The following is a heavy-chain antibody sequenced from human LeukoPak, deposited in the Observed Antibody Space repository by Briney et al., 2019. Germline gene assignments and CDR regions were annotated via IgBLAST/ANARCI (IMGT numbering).Heavy chain of an antibody. V-gene: IGHV1-69-2*01. J-gene: IGHJ4*02. CDR1: GYTFTDYY. CDR2: VDPEDGET. CDR3: ARVYDYSNGIDY. D-gene: IGHD4-11*01. Sequence: ASVRVSCKVSGYTFTDYYMHWVQQAPGKGLEWMGLVDPEDGETIYAEKFQGRVTITADTSTDTAYMELSSLRSEDTAVYYCARVYDYSNGIDYWGQGTLVTVSS.